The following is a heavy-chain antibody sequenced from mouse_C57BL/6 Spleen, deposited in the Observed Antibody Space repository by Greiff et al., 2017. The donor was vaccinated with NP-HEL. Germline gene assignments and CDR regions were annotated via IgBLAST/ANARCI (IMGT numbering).Heavy chain of an antibody. V-gene: IGHV3-6*01. CDR2: ISYDGSN. D-gene: IGHD2-1*01. J-gene: IGHJ2*01. CDR1: GYSITSGYY. CDR3: ARENYYGNYRDFDY. Sequence: EVKLQESGPGLVKPSQSLSLTCSVTGYSITSGYYWNWIRQFPGNKLEWMGYISYDGSNNYNPSLKNRISITRDTSKNQFFLKLNSVTTEDTATYYCARENYYGNYRDFDYWGQGTTLTVSS.